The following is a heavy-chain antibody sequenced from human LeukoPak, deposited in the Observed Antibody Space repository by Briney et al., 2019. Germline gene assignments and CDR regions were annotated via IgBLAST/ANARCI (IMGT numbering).Heavy chain of an antibody. Sequence: GGSLRLSCAASGFTFSSYGMHWVRQAPGKGLEWVAVIWCDGSNKYYADSVKGRFTISRDNSKNTLYLQMNSLRAEDTAVYYCARDLRKFQWLPSYFDYWGQGTLVTISS. V-gene: IGHV3-33*01. D-gene: IGHD6-19*01. CDR3: ARDLRKFQWLPSYFDY. J-gene: IGHJ4*02. CDR1: GFTFSSYG. CDR2: IWCDGSNK.